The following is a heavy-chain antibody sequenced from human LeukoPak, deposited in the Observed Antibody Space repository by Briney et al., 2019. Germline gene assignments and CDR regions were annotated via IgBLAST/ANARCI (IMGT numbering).Heavy chain of an antibody. CDR1: GGSLSSYY. Sequence: SETLSLTCTVSGGSLSSYYWSWVRQPPGKGLEWIGYIYHSGSTYYNPSLKSRVTISVDRSKNQFSLKLSSVTAADTAVYYCARGRENYDFWSGATDAFDIWGQGTMVTVSS. CDR2: IYHSGST. J-gene: IGHJ3*02. V-gene: IGHV4-59*12. D-gene: IGHD3-3*01. CDR3: ARGRENYDFWSGATDAFDI.